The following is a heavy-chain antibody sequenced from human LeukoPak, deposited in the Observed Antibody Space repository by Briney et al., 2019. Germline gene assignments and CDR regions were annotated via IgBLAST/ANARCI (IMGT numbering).Heavy chain of an antibody. CDR1: GLIVTTTY. V-gene: IGHV3-66*01. CDR2: IESSGTT. CDR3: GRITK. J-gene: IGHJ4*02. Sequence: GGSLRLSCAASGLIVTTTYITWVRQAPGKELEWVSVIESSGTTHYADSVRGRFTISRDNSKNTVFLQMNGLRPEDTAVYYCGRITKWGQGTLVTVSS.